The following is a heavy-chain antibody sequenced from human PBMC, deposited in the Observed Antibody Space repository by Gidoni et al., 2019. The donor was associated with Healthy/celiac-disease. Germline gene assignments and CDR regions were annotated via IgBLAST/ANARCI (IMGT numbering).Heavy chain of an antibody. D-gene: IGHD3-22*01. CDR2: MNPNSGNT. V-gene: IGHV1-8*01. Sequence: VQLVQSGAEVKKPGASMKVPCKASGYTFTSYDINWVRQATGQGLEWMGWMNPNSGNTGYAQKFQGRVTMTRNTSISTAYMELSSLRSEDTAVYYCARGIVDYYDPEPFDYWGQGTLVTVSS. CDR1: GYTFTSYD. CDR3: ARGIVDYYDPEPFDY. J-gene: IGHJ4*02.